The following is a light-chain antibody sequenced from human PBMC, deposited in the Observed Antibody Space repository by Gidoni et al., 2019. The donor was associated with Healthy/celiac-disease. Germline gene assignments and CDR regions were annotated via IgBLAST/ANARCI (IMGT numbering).Light chain of an antibody. CDR1: QSVSSY. J-gene: IGKJ2*01. V-gene: IGKV1-39*01. CDR2: AAS. Sequence: DIQMTQSPSSLSASVGDRVTITCRASQSVSSYLNWYQQKPGKAPKLLIYAASSLQSGVPLRFSGSGSGTYFTLTISSLQPEDFATYYCQQSYSTPYTFXQXTKLDIK. CDR3: QQSYSTPYT.